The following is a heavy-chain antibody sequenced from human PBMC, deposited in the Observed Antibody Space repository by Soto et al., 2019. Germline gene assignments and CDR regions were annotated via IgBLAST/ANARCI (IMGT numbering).Heavy chain of an antibody. CDR3: ARAVAGSLLPFDY. J-gene: IGHJ4*02. CDR1: GFTFSSYA. V-gene: IGHV3-30-3*01. D-gene: IGHD6-19*01. Sequence: LRLSCAASGFTFSSYAMHWVRQAPGKGLEWVAVISYDGSNKYYADSVKGRFTISRDNSKNTLYLQMNSLRAEDTAVYYCARAVAGSLLPFDYWGQGTLVTVSS. CDR2: ISYDGSNK.